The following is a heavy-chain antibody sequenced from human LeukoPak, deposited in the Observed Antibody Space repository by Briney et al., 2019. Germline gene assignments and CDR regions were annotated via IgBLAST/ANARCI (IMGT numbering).Heavy chain of an antibody. CDR2: IYYSGDT. D-gene: IGHD1-26*01. CDR3: ARDRSRWDLLPFVS. CDR1: GGSISSRSYY. V-gene: IGHV4-39*07. J-gene: IGHJ4*02. Sequence: SETLSLTCTVSGGSISSRSYYWGWIRQPPGKGLEWIANIYYSGDTYYNPSLKSRVTISVDTSKNQFSLKLSSVAAADTAVYYCARDRSRWDLLPFVSWGQGTLVTVPS.